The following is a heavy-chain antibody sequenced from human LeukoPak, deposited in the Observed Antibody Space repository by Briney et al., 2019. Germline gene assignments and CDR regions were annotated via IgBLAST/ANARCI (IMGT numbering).Heavy chain of an antibody. CDR3: ARGGMVRETYAFDI. D-gene: IGHD3-10*01. CDR1: GFTFSNFG. CDR2: ISSSSSYI. V-gene: IGHV3-21*01. J-gene: IGHJ3*02. Sequence: GSLRLSFAASGFTFSNFGMHWVRQAPGKGLEWVSSISSSSSYIYYADSVKGRFTISRDNAKNSLYLQMNSLRAEDTAVYYCARGGMVRETYAFDIWGQGTMVTVSS.